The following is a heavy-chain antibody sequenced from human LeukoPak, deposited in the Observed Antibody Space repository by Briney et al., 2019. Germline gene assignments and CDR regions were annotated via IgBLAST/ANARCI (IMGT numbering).Heavy chain of an antibody. J-gene: IGHJ6*03. Sequence: SETLSLTCAVYGVSFSGYYWTWIRQTPEKGLEWIGEMNPSGSTNNSPSLNSRVTISVDTTKDQFSLELSSVTAADTAVYYCAMDRQDVTMVVVVMTAVSYYLDVWGKGTTVTVSS. V-gene: IGHV4-34*01. CDR2: MNPSGST. CDR3: AMDRQDVTMVVVVMTAVSYYLDV. CDR1: GVSFSGYY. D-gene: IGHD3-22*01.